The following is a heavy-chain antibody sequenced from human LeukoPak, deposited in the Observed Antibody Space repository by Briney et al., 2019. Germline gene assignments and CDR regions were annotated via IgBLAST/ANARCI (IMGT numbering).Heavy chain of an antibody. J-gene: IGHJ6*03. Sequence: GESLNIYCKGSGYSFTSYWIGWVRQIPGKGLEWIGIIYPGDSDTRYSPSFQGQVTVSADKSISNSYLQWSRLKASDTAMYYCARHGSGSPTPWYPYYYYDMDVWGKGTTVTVSS. CDR2: IYPGDSDT. CDR1: GYSFTSYW. CDR3: ARHGSGSPTPWYPYYYYDMDV. D-gene: IGHD2-15*01. V-gene: IGHV5-51*01.